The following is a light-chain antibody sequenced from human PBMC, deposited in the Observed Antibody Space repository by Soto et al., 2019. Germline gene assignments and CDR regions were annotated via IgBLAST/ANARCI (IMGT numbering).Light chain of an antibody. CDR1: QIVSSN. CDR3: QQYGSSPIT. Sequence: IVMTQSPATLSVSPGERATLSCRASQIVSSNLAWYQQKPGQAPRLLIYGASTRATGIPARFSGSGSGTEFTITISSLQYEDCAVYYCQQYGSSPITFGGGNQVDIK. CDR2: GAS. V-gene: IGKV3-15*01. J-gene: IGKJ4*01.